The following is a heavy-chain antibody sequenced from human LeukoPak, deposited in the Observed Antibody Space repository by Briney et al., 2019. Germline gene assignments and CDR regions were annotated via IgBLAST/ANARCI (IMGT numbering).Heavy chain of an antibody. CDR3: AKSTAMVTWGSFEI. CDR2: ITWDGGTT. CDR1: GFTFDDYT. D-gene: IGHD5-18*01. Sequence: GGSLRLSCAGSGFTFDDYTMNWVRQAPGKGLEWVSLITWDGGTTYYADSVKGRFTISRDNSKNSLYLQMDSLGTEDTALYYCAKSTAMVTWGSFEIWGQGTMVTVSS. J-gene: IGHJ3*02. V-gene: IGHV3-43*01.